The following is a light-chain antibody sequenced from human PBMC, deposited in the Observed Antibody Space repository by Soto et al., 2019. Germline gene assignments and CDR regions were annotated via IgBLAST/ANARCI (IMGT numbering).Light chain of an antibody. Sequence: AIRMTQSPSSFSASTGDRVTITCRASRGISSYLAWYQQKPGKAPKLLIYAASTLQSGVPSRFSGSGSGTDFTLTISCLQSEDFATYYCQQYYSYFLTFGGGTKVEIK. CDR1: RGISSY. CDR2: AAS. V-gene: IGKV1-8*01. CDR3: QQYYSYFLT. J-gene: IGKJ4*01.